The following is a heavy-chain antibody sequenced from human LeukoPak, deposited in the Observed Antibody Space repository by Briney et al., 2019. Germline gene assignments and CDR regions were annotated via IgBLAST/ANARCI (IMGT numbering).Heavy chain of an antibody. CDR1: GFPFSSYW. J-gene: IGHJ4*02. Sequence: GGSLRLSCVASGFPFSSYWMTWVRQAPGKGLEWVSYISSSSSTIYYADSVKGRFTISRDNAKNSLYLQMDSLRDEDTAVHYCARASFQRWLQLGGDWGQGALVTVSS. D-gene: IGHD5-24*01. V-gene: IGHV3-48*02. CDR2: ISSSSSTI. CDR3: ARASFQRWLQLGGD.